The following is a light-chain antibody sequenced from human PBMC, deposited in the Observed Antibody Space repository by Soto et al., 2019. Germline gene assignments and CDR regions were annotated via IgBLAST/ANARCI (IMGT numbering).Light chain of an antibody. CDR3: QQYNDYPWT. CDR1: LSISTW. J-gene: IGKJ1*01. CDR2: KST. Sequence: DSQMTQSPSTLSAPVGDRVTITCRATLSISTWLAWYQQKPGKAPKLLIYKSTSLESGVPSRFSGSGSGTEFTLNISSLQPDDFATYFCQQYNDYPWTFGQGTKVEIK. V-gene: IGKV1-5*03.